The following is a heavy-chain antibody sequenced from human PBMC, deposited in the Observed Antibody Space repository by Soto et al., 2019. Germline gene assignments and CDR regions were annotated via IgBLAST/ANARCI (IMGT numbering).Heavy chain of an antibody. V-gene: IGHV5-51*01. Sequence: ESLKISCKGSGYSFTSYWIGWVRQMPGKGLEWMGIIYPGDSDTRYSPSFQGQVTISADKSISTAYLQWSSLKASDTAMYYCARRGVTTVTTGYYYYGMDVWGQGTTVTVSS. CDR3: ARRGVTTVTTGYYYYGMDV. D-gene: IGHD4-4*01. CDR2: IYPGDSDT. CDR1: GYSFTSYW. J-gene: IGHJ6*02.